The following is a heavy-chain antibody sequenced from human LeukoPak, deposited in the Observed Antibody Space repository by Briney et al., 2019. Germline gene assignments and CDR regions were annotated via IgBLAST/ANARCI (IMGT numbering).Heavy chain of an antibody. V-gene: IGHV3-7*01. CDR1: GFTFSSYW. Sequence: PGGSLRLSCAASGFTFSSYWMSWVRQAPGKGLEWVANIKQDGSEKYYVDSVKGRFTISRDDAKNSLFLQMNSLRAEDTAVYYCARFTGLLEWLPYYFDYWGQGTLVTVSS. J-gene: IGHJ4*02. CDR3: ARFTGLLEWLPYYFDY. D-gene: IGHD3-3*01. CDR2: IKQDGSEK.